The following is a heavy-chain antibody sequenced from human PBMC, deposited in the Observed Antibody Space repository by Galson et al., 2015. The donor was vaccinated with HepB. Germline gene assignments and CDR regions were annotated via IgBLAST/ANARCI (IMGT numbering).Heavy chain of an antibody. Sequence: SVKVSCKASAYTFTGYYMHWVRQAPGQGLEWMGWVNPNSGGTNSARKFQGRIIMTRDTSISTAYMELSGLTSNDTAVYYCARSSSGWYAYFDYWGQETLVTVSS. D-gene: IGHD6-19*01. CDR1: AYTFTGYY. J-gene: IGHJ4*02. V-gene: IGHV1-2*02. CDR2: VNPNSGGT. CDR3: ARSSSGWYAYFDY.